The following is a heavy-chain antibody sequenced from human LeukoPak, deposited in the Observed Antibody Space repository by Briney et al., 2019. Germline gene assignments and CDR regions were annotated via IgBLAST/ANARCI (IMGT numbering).Heavy chain of an antibody. D-gene: IGHD3-16*02. V-gene: IGHV1-8*01. J-gene: IGHJ6*02. CDR3: AREGEEFIGRYYYGMDV. CDR2: MNPNSGNT. CDR1: GYTFTSYD. Sequence: VSVKVSCKASGYTFTSYDINWVRQATGQGLEWMGWMNPNSGNTGYAQKFQGRVTMTRNTSISTAYMELSSLRSEGTAVYYCAREGEEFIGRYYYGMDVWGQGTTVTVSS.